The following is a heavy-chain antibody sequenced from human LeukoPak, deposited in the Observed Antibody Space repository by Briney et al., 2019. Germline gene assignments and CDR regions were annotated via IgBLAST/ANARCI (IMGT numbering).Heavy chain of an antibody. CDR2: MNPKSGNT. J-gene: IGHJ4*02. CDR1: GYTFTSYD. V-gene: IGHV1-8*01. CDR3: ARINDLPDY. Sequence: ASVKVSCKASGYTFTSYDINWVRQATGQGLEWMGWMNPKSGNTGYAQKFQGKVTMTRDTSISTAYMEVSSLTFEDTAIYYCARINDLPDYWGQGTLVTVSS.